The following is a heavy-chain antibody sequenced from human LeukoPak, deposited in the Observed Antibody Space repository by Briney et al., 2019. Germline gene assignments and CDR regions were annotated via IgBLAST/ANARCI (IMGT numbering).Heavy chain of an antibody. CDR2: IGSGGDTT. D-gene: IGHD2-15*01. J-gene: IGHJ4*02. CDR1: GFTFSSYA. CDR3: VKGLISGVAGLTPLFDN. Sequence: PGGSLRLSCAASGFTFSSYAMSWVRQAPGTGMERVSTIGSGGDTTDYADSVKGRFAISRDNSKNTLYLQMNTLGAEDTALYYCVKGLISGVAGLTPLFDNWGQGTLVTVSS. V-gene: IGHV3-23*01.